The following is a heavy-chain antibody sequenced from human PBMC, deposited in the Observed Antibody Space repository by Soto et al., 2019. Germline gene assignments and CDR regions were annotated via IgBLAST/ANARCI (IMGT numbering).Heavy chain of an antibody. CDR3: ARHRDARVFDS. V-gene: IGHV4-59*08. D-gene: IGHD3-10*01. CDR1: GDSISSYF. CDR2: IYYSGTT. Sequence: SETLSLTCSVSGDSISSYFWSWIRQPPGKGLEWIGYIYYSGTTNYNPSLKSRVTISLDMSRSQFSLRLTSVSAADTAVYYCARHRDARVFDSWGQGTLVTVSS. J-gene: IGHJ4*02.